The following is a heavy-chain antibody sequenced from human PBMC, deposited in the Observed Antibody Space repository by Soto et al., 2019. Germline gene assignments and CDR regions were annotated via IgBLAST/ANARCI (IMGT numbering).Heavy chain of an antibody. CDR1: GFSFSIST. CDR2: ISYDGTNK. CDR3: ARDPKTSGGQNWAFNYFDS. J-gene: IGHJ4*02. D-gene: IGHD7-27*01. Sequence: ESGGGVVQPGRSLRLSCAASGFSFSISTMDWVLHAPGKGPEWVALISYDGTNKFYADSVKGRFTISRDNSKSTLYLQVDSLRPEDAAVYYCARDPKTSGGQNWAFNYFDSWGQGTLVTVSS. V-gene: IGHV3-30-3*01.